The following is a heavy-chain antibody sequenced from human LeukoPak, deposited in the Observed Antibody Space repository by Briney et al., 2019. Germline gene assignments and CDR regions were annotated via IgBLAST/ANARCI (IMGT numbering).Heavy chain of an antibody. Sequence: PGGSLRLSCAASGFTFSSYSMNWVRQAPGEGLEWVSSISSTGSYIYYADSVKGRFTISRDNAKNSLYLQMNSLRAEDTAVYYCARNHHGGTTVTLDYWGQGTLVTVSS. V-gene: IGHV3-21*01. CDR1: GFTFSSYS. D-gene: IGHD4-17*01. CDR3: ARNHHGGTTVTLDY. J-gene: IGHJ4*02. CDR2: ISSTGSYI.